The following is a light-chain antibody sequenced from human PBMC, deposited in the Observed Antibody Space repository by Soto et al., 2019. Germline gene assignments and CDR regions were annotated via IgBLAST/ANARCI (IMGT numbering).Light chain of an antibody. CDR2: KAS. CDR3: QQYNSYPIT. V-gene: IGKV1-5*03. CDR1: QSIRSW. Sequence: DIQLTQSPIALSASVGDRVTITCRASQSIRSWLAWYQQKPGKAPNLLIYKASTLQSGVPSRFSGSGSGTEFTLTISSLQPDDFATYYCQQYNSYPITFGQGTRLEIK. J-gene: IGKJ5*01.